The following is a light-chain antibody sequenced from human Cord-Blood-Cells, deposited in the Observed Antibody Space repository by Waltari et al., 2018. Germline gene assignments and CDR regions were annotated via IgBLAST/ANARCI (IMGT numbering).Light chain of an antibody. CDR3: QAWDSSTVV. CDR2: QDS. V-gene: IGLV3-1*01. CDR1: TLGAKY. Sequence: SYELTHPPSVYVSPGQTASITCSGATLGAKYACWYQQKPGPSPVLVIYQDSKRPSGIPERFSGSNSGNTATLTISGTQAMDEADYYCQAWDSSTVVFGGGTKLTVL. J-gene: IGLJ2*01.